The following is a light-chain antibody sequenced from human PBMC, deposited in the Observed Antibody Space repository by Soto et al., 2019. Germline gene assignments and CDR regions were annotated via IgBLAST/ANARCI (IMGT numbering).Light chain of an antibody. V-gene: IGKV3-20*01. CDR2: GAS. CDR1: QRVSNNY. CDR3: QQYGSSGT. J-gene: IGKJ1*01. Sequence: EIVLTQSPGTLSLSPGERATLSCRASQRVSNNYLAWYQQKPGQAPRHLIYGASNRATGIPDRFSGSGSGTDFTLTIRRLEPEDFAVYYCQQYGSSGTFGQGTKGEIK.